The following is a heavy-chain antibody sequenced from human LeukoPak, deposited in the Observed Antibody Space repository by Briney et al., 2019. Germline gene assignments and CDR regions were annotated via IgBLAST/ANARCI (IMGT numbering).Heavy chain of an antibody. J-gene: IGHJ5*02. CDR1: GGTFISYA. V-gene: IGHV1-69*01. D-gene: IGHD5-18*01. Sequence: ASVKVSCKASGGTFISYAISWVRQAPGQGLEWMGGIIPIFGTANYAQKFQGRVTITADESTSTAYMELSSLRSEDTAVYYCARDLTAMVKFAWSDHWGQGTLVTVSS. CDR3: ARDLTAMVKFAWSDH. CDR2: IIPIFGTA.